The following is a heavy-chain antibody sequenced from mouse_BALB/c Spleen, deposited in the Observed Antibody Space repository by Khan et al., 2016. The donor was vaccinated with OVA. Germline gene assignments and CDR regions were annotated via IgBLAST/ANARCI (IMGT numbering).Heavy chain of an antibody. CDR3: ARDYCYGTGYFDF. J-gene: IGHJ1*01. D-gene: IGHD1-1*01. V-gene: IGHV5-6-5*01. CDR1: GFTFSSYA. Sequence: VQLKESGGGLVKPGGSLKLSCAASGFTFSSYAMSWVRQTPEKRLEWVASISSGGSTYYPDSVKGRFTTSRDNAWNILYLQMSSLRSEDTAMYDSARDYCYGTGYFDFWGEGTTVTVSS. CDR2: ISSGGST.